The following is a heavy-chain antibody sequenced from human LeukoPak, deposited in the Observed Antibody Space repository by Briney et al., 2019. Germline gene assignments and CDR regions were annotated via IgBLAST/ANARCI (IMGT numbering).Heavy chain of an antibody. Sequence: PGGSLRLSCAASGFPFSRFAMSWVRQTPEKGLEWVSVISGSYGSTYYADSVRRRFTISRDDSGNTLFLQMNSLRAEDTAVYYCARQVSCDTTTCYAGMPPDYWGQGTLVTVSS. CDR3: ARQVSCDTTTCYAGMPPDY. CDR1: GFPFSRFA. V-gene: IGHV3-23*01. D-gene: IGHD2-2*01. CDR2: ISGSYGST. J-gene: IGHJ4*02.